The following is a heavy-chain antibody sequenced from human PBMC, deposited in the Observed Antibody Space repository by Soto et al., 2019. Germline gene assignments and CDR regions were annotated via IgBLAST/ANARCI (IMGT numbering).Heavy chain of an antibody. CDR2: ILPGDSDT. J-gene: IGHJ4*02. CDR3: ARRDYTGTYPDYFNY. Sequence: GESLKISCKGSGYSFTGYWIAWVRQMPGKGLEWMAMILPGDSDTIYNPSFRGQVTMSADTSISTAYLQWSSLKASDTAIYYCARRDYTGTYPDYFNYWGLGTLVTVSS. V-gene: IGHV5-51*01. D-gene: IGHD1-26*01. CDR1: GYSFTGYW.